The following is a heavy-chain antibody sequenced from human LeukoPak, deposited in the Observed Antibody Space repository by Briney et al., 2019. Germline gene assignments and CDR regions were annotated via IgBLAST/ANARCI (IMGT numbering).Heavy chain of an antibody. V-gene: IGHV4-30-2*01. D-gene: IGHD4-17*01. J-gene: IGHJ3*02. CDR1: GGSISSGGYS. CDR2: IYHSGST. CDR3: ASYTVSPDVFDI. Sequence: SETLSLTCAVSGGSISSGGYSWSWIRQPPGKGLEWIGYIYHSGSTYYNPSLKSRVTISVDRSKNQFSLKLSSVTAADTAVYYCASYTVSPDVFDIWGQGTMVTVSS.